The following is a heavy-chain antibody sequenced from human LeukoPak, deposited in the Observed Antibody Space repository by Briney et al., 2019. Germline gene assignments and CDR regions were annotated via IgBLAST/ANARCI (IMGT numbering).Heavy chain of an antibody. CDR1: GFTFRSSA. V-gene: IGHV3-30*04. J-gene: IGHJ4*02. Sequence: GRPLSPSCAGSGFTFRSSAMHWVRQAPGKGLALVAVISYDGSNKYYADFVKGLFTISRDNSKNKMYLQMNSLRAEDTAVYYCARDRGRVKYYFDYWGQGTLVTVSS. CDR3: ARDRGRVKYYFDY. CDR2: ISYDGSNK. D-gene: IGHD3-10*01.